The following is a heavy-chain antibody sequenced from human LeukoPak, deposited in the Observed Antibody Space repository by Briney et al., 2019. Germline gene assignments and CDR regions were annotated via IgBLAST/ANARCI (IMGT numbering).Heavy chain of an antibody. D-gene: IGHD6-19*01. CDR1: GYTFTGYY. V-gene: IGHV1-2*04. CDR3: ARVVAGTWGVFDY. CDR2: INPNSGGT. J-gene: IGHJ4*02. Sequence: GASVKVSCKASGYTFTGYYMHWVRQARGQGLEWMGWINPNSGGTNYAQKFQGWVTMTRDTSISTAYMELSRLRSDDTAVYYCARVVAGTWGVFDYWGQGTPVTVSS.